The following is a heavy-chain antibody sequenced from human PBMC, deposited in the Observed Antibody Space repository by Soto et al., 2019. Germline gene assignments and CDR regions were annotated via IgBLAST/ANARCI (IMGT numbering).Heavy chain of an antibody. CDR3: TKGLFSGSSFSETWYYSDP. CDR1: GGSFSGYI. D-gene: IGHD1-26*01. V-gene: IGHV4-34*01. J-gene: IGHJ5*02. CDR2: INHSGSS. Sequence: SSETLSLTCAVSGGSFSGYIWTWIRQTPGKGLQWIGQINHSGSSIYNPSLKNRVTISTMSNNKFSLELSSVTAADTAVYYCTKGLFSGSSFSETWYYSDPWGQETMVTVSS.